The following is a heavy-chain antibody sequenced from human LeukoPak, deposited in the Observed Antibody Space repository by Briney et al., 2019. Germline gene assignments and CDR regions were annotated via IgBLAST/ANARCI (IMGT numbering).Heavy chain of an antibody. J-gene: IGHJ5*02. Sequence: SETLSLTCTVSGGSISSWYWSWIRQPPGKGLEWIGYIYYSGSTNYNPSLKSRVTISVDTSKNQFSLKLSSVTAADTAVYYCARRAVAGTMMWFDPWGQGTLVTVSS. D-gene: IGHD6-19*01. CDR2: IYYSGST. CDR3: ARRAVAGTMMWFDP. CDR1: GGSISSWY. V-gene: IGHV4-59*08.